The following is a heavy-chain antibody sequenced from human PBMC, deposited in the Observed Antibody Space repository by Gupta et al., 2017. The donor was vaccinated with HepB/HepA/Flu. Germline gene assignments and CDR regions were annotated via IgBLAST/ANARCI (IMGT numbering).Heavy chain of an antibody. Sequence: QVQLQESGPGLVKSSETLSLTCTVSEVSIISSNYYWGWIRQPPGKGLEYIGSIFYTGSTYYNPSLKSRVTISIDTSKNQFSLKLSSVTAADTAVYFCATPLYFYWYMDVWGKGTTVTVSS. J-gene: IGHJ6*03. CDR1: EVSIISSNYY. CDR3: ATPLYFYWYMDV. V-gene: IGHV4-39*01. CDR2: IFYTGST.